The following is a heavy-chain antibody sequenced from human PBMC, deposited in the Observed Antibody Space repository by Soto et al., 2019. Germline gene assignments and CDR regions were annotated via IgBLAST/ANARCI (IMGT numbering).Heavy chain of an antibody. CDR2: ISSSGSTI. CDR3: ARDQGVYDYGDPPLYMDV. Sequence: GGSLRLSCAASGFTFSDYYMSWIRQAPGKGLEWVSYISSSGSTIYYADSVKGRFTISRDNAKNSLYLQMNSLRAEDTAVYYCARDQGVYDYGDPPLYMDVWGKGTTVTVSS. D-gene: IGHD4-17*01. V-gene: IGHV3-11*01. CDR1: GFTFSDYY. J-gene: IGHJ6*03.